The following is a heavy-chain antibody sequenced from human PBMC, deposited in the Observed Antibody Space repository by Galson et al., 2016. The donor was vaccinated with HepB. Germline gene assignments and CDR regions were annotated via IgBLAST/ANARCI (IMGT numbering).Heavy chain of an antibody. CDR1: GYTFSNYG. CDR3: ASGLERYSYGLPPTYYFDY. J-gene: IGHJ4*02. CDR2: ISAHNGNT. V-gene: IGHV1-18*01. D-gene: IGHD5-18*01. Sequence: QSGAEVKKPGASVMVSCKASGYTFSNYGYGINWVRQAPGQGLEWMGWISAHNGNTNYAPKFQARVTMTTDTSTSTAYMELRSLRSADTAVYYCASGLERYSYGLPPTYYFDYWGQGTLVTVSS.